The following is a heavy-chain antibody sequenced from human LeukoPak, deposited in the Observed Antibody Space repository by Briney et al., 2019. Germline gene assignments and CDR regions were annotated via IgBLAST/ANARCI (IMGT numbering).Heavy chain of an antibody. CDR3: ARNRDGYNSFDY. D-gene: IGHD5-24*01. Sequence: SETLSLTCSVSGVSISDSSGYLWGWLRQPPERGLEWIGSFFYSGRTYYNPSLRSRVTISVDTSKNHFSLKLSSVTAADTAVYYCARNRDGYNSFDYWGQGTLVTVSS. CDR2: FFYSGRT. CDR1: GVSISDSSGYL. V-gene: IGHV4-39*07. J-gene: IGHJ4*02.